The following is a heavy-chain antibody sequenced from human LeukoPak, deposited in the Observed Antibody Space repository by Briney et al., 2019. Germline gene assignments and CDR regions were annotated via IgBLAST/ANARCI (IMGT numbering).Heavy chain of an antibody. J-gene: IGHJ5*02. CDR2: IIPILGIA. D-gene: IGHD2-2*02. Sequence: GASVKVSCKASGGTFSSYAISWVRQAPGQGLEWMGRIIPILGIANYAQKFQGRVTITADKSTSTAYMELSSLRSEDTAVYYCARDPPAMAPAPAAKPTFDPWGQGTLVTVSS. CDR3: ARDPPAMAPAPAAKPTFDP. V-gene: IGHV1-69*04. CDR1: GGTFSSYA.